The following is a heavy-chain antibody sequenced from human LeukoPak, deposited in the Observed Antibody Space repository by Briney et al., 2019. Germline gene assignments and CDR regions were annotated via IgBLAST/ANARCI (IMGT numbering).Heavy chain of an antibody. Sequence: GGSLRLSCAASGFXFSDALMSWVRQAPGKGLEWVGRIKSQTDGGTTDYAAPVKGRFTISRDDSKNTLYLQMNSLKTEDTAVYYCTAGRVRDYWGQGTLVTVSS. D-gene: IGHD3-10*01. CDR2: IKSQTDGGTT. V-gene: IGHV3-15*01. CDR1: GFXFSDAL. CDR3: TAGRVRDY. J-gene: IGHJ4*02.